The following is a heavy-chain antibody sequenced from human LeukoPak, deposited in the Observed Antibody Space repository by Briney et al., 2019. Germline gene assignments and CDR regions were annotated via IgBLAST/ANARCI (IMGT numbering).Heavy chain of an antibody. CDR3: AKGDYNSGTSLDS. J-gene: IGHJ4*02. V-gene: IGHV3-43*01. CDR2: INSDGDNT. CDR1: GFTFKDYT. D-gene: IGHD3-10*01. Sequence: GGSLRVSCAASGFTFKDYTMHWVRLAPGKVLEWVSLINSDGDNTYYAGSMRGRFTISRDNTKNTLYLQMYSLTTEDTAWYFCAKGDYNSGTSLDSWGQGTLVTVSS.